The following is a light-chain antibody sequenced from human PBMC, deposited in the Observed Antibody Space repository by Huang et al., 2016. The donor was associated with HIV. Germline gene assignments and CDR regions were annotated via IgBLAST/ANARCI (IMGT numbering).Light chain of an antibody. CDR3: QQYNNWPPWT. V-gene: IGKV3-15*01. J-gene: IGKJ1*01. CDR1: QSVTSN. CDR2: VAS. Sequence: EIVMTQSPATLSVSPGERATLSCRARQSVTSNLAWYQQKPGQAPGLLIYVASTRATGIPARFSGSGSGTEFTLTISSLQSEDFAVYYCQQYNNWPPWTFGQGTKVEIK.